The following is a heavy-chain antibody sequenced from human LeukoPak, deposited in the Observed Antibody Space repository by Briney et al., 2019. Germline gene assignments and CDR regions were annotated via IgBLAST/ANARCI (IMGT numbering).Heavy chain of an antibody. Sequence: GGSLRLCCTASGFTFGDYAMSWVRQAPGKGLEWVGFIRSKAYGGTTEYAASVKGRFTISRDDSKSIAYLQMNSLKTEDTAVYYCTRVLQYYYDSSGYFDYWGQGTLVTVSS. D-gene: IGHD3-22*01. CDR3: TRVLQYYYDSSGYFDY. V-gene: IGHV3-49*04. CDR2: IRSKAYGGTT. J-gene: IGHJ4*02. CDR1: GFTFGDYA.